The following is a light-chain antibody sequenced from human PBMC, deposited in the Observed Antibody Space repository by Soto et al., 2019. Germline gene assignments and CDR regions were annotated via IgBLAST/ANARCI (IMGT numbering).Light chain of an antibody. CDR3: RQYGRSLGFA. J-gene: IGKJ4*01. Sequence: EIVLTQSPATLSLSPGDRATLSCRASQSVSSSYLAWYQQEPGQAPRLLIYGASSRATGIPARFSGSGSGTDFTLTISRLEPEDFAVYYCRQYGRSLGFALGGGTKVDIK. V-gene: IGKV3-20*01. CDR2: GAS. CDR1: QSVSSSY.